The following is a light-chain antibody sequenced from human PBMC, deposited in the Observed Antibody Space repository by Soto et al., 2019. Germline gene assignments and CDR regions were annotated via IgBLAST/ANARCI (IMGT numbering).Light chain of an antibody. Sequence: EIVMTQAPSSLSVSPGESVTLSCRASQGVATTLAWYRQQPGQAPRLLIYNAYIRASGVPARFSGSGSGTECTLTISSLQSEDFAVYYCQHYKTWPLALGGGTKVDIK. CDR1: QGVATT. V-gene: IGKV3-15*01. J-gene: IGKJ4*01. CDR3: QHYKTWPLA. CDR2: NAY.